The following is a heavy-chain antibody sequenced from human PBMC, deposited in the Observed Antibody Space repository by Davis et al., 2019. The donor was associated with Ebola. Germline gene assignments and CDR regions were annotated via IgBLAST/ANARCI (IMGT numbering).Heavy chain of an antibody. D-gene: IGHD3-3*01. J-gene: IGHJ6*02. CDR2: INSDGSST. CDR1: GFTFSSYW. CDR3: ASLLLYDFDGMDV. V-gene: IGHV3-74*01. Sequence: PGGSLRLSCAASGFTFSSYWMHWVRQAPGKGLVWVSRINSDGSSTSYADSVKGRFTISRDNAKNTLYLQMNSLRAEDTAVYYCASLLLYDFDGMDVWGQGTTVTVPS.